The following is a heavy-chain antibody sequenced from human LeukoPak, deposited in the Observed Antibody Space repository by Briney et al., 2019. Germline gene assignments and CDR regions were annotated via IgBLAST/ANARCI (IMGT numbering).Heavy chain of an antibody. CDR1: GFTFSMYA. CDR3: VNYGMDV. Sequence: GGSLRLSCAASGFTFSMYAMHWVRQAPGKGLEYVSAISSDGGSTYYANSVKGRFTISRDNSKNTLYLQMGSLRAEDMAVYYCVNYGMDVWGQGTTVTVSS. V-gene: IGHV3-64*01. J-gene: IGHJ6*02. CDR2: ISSDGGST.